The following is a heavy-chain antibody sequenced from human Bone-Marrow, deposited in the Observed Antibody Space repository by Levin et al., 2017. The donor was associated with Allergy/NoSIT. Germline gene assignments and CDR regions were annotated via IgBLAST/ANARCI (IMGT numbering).Heavy chain of an antibody. CDR3: ARGLLGVGAVDY. J-gene: IGHJ4*02. CDR2: ISSSGSNI. Sequence: PGGSLRLSCAVSGFTFSDDYMNWIRQSPGKGLEWVAYISSSGSNIFYADSVKGRFTNSRDNAKNSLYLQMNSLRAEDTALYYCARGLLGVGAVDYWGQGTLVTVSS. D-gene: IGHD1-26*01. CDR1: GFTFSDDY. V-gene: IGHV3-11*01.